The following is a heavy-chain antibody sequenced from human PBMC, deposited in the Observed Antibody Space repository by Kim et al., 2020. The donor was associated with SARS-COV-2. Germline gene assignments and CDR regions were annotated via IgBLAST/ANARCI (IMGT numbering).Heavy chain of an antibody. D-gene: IGHD6-25*01. CDR1: GVSISSSNW. Sequence: SETLSLTCAVSGVSISSSNWWSWVRQPPGRGLEWIGEVSHSGSTDYNPSLKSRVTISVDKSKNQFSLKLNSVTAADTAVYYCARAVSSAWTLRAWFDPWGQVTLATVSA. J-gene: IGHJ5*02. CDR2: VSHSGST. V-gene: IGHV4-4*02. CDR3: ARAVSSAWTLRAWFDP.